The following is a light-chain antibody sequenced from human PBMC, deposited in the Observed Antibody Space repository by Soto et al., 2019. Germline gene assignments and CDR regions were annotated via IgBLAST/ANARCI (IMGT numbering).Light chain of an antibody. V-gene: IGKV3-20*01. CDR2: GAS. J-gene: IGKJ5*01. Sequence: EIVLTQSPGTLSLSLVERATLSCRPSQSVSSSYLAWYQQKPGQAPRLLIYGASSRATGIPDRFSGSGSGTDFTLTISSLQSEDSAVYYCQQYNNWPPITFGQGTRLEIK. CDR1: QSVSSSY. CDR3: QQYNNWPPIT.